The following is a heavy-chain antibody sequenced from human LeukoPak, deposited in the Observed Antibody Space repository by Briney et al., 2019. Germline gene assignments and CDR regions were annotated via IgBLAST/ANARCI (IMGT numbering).Heavy chain of an antibody. V-gene: IGHV3-7*01. D-gene: IGHD3-10*01. CDR2: IKQDGSDK. J-gene: IGHJ6*02. CDR3: ACPVGYGSGTYRPPYGMDV. Sequence: PGGSLRLSCAASGFTFSSYWMSWVRQAPGKGLEWVANIKQDGSDKYYVDSVRGRFTISRDNAKNSLYLQMISLRAEDTAVYYCACPVGYGSGTYRPPYGMDVWGQGTTVTVSS. CDR1: GFTFSSYW.